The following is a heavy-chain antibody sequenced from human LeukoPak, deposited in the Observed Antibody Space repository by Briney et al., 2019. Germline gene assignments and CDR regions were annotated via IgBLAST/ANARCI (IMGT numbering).Heavy chain of an antibody. V-gene: IGHV3-7*01. CDR2: IRQDGSQK. CDR3: TRDVSYYDSSGYYDNFDV. D-gene: IGHD3-22*01. CDR1: GFTFSSYW. Sequence: GGSLRLSCTASGFTFSSYWMIWVRQAPGKGLEWVANIRQDGSQKNYVDSVKGRVTISRDNTKKSLYLQMNSLRVEDTAVYYCTRDVSYYDSSGYYDNFDVWGQGTMVTVSS. J-gene: IGHJ3*01.